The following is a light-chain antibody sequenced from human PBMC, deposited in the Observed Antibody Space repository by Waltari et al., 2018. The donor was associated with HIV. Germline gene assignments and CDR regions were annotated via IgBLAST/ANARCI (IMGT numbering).Light chain of an antibody. CDR1: SSNIGAGYD. V-gene: IGLV1-40*01. Sequence: QSVLTQPPSVSGAPGQRVTISCTGSSSNIGAGYDVHWYQQRPGTAPRLLIFSDHNRPSGVPDRFSGSRSGTSASLAITGLQAEDESDYYCQSYDSSLTTVLFGGGTKLTVL. J-gene: IGLJ3*02. CDR2: SDH. CDR3: QSYDSSLTTVL.